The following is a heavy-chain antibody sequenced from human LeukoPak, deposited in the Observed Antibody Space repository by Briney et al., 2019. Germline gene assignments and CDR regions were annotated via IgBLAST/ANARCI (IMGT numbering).Heavy chain of an antibody. Sequence: SETLSLTCAVYGGSFSGYCWSWIRQPPXXXXEWIGEINHSGSTNYNPSLKSRVTISVDTSKNQFSLKLSSVTAADTAVYYCARRDGGNSTDYWGQGTLVTVSS. CDR1: GGSFSGYC. V-gene: IGHV4-34*01. J-gene: IGHJ4*02. CDR2: INHSGST. CDR3: ARRDGGNSTDY. D-gene: IGHD4-23*01.